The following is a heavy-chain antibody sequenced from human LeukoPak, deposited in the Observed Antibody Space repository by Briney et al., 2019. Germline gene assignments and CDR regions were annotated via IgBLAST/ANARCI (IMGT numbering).Heavy chain of an antibody. J-gene: IGHJ4*02. V-gene: IGHV4-59*12. CDR3: ARELAAAGPFYFDY. Sequence: KPSETLSLTCTVSGGSISSYYWSWIRQPPGKGLEWIGYIYHSGSTYYNPSLKSRVTISVDRSKNQFSLKLSSVTAADTAVYYCARELAAAGPFYFDYWGQGTLVTVSS. CDR1: GGSISSYY. CDR2: IYHSGST. D-gene: IGHD6-13*01.